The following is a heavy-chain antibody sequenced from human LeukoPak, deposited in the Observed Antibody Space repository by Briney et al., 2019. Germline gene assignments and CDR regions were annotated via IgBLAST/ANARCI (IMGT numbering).Heavy chain of an antibody. Sequence: GGSLRLSCAASGFTFSSYGMSWARQAPGKGLEWVSVISGSGSFTYYGDSVKGRLTISRDSSKNTIYLQMNSLRVEDTAVYYCAKRSGSGNYFDFWVQGTLDTVPS. CDR3: AKRSGSGNYFDF. J-gene: IGHJ4*02. CDR1: GFTFSSYG. D-gene: IGHD3-10*01. CDR2: ISGSGSFT. V-gene: IGHV3-23*01.